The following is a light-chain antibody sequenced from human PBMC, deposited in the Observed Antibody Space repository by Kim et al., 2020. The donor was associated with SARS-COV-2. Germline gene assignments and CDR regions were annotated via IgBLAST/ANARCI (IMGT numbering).Light chain of an antibody. V-gene: IGLV1-47*01. CDR1: RSNMASNY. J-gene: IGLJ2*01. Sequence: PGQTVTISNTQSRSNMASNYVYWYQQLPETAPKLHIYRNSQRPSGVPNRFSGSESGTSASLAISGLRSKDEADYYCATWDDSHVVFGGGTQLTVL. CDR2: RNS. CDR3: ATWDDSHVV.